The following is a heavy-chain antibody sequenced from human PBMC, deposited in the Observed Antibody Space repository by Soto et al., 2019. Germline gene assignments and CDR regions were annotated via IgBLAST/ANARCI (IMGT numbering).Heavy chain of an antibody. V-gene: IGHV1-69*13. CDR1: GGTFRTYA. CDR3: ARAGT. CDR2: IIPVSGTT. J-gene: IGHJ5*02. Sequence: VASVKVSCKVSGGTFRTYALNWVRQAPGQGLEWMGGIIPVSGTTNYAQRFHGRVTIIADESTSTVYMDLSSLRFNDTAVYYCARAGTWGQGSLVTVSS.